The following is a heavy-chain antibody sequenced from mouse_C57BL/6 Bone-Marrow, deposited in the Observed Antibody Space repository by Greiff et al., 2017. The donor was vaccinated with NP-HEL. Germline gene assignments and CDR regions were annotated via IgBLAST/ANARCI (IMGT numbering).Heavy chain of an antibody. D-gene: IGHD1-3*01. J-gene: IGHJ3*01. Sequence: EVHLVESEGGLVQPGSSMKLSCTASGFTFSDYYMAWVRQVPEKGLEWVANINYDGSSTYYLDSLKSRFIISRDNAKNILYLQMSSLKSEDTATYYCARAYMRSAWFAYWGQGTLVTVSA. CDR3: ARAYMRSAWFAY. V-gene: IGHV5-16*01. CDR1: GFTFSDYY. CDR2: INYDGSST.